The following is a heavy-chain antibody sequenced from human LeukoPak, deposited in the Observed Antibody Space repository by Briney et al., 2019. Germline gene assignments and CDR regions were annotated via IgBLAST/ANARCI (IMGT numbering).Heavy chain of an antibody. CDR1: GGTFSSYA. V-gene: IGHV1-69*05. J-gene: IGHJ4*02. D-gene: IGHD6-19*01. CDR2: IIPIFGTA. Sequence: ASVKVSCKASGGTFSSYAISWVRQAPGQGLEWMGGIIPIFGTANYAQKFQGRVTITTDESTSTAYMELSSLRSEDTAVYYCAIQKDDSSGWYYFDYWGQGTLVTVSS. CDR3: AIQKDDSSGWYYFDY.